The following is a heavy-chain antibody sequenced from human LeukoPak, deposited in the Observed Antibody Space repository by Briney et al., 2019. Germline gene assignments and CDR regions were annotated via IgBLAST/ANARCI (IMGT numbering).Heavy chain of an antibody. D-gene: IGHD1-26*01. CDR2: ISWDGGST. J-gene: IGHJ6*03. V-gene: IGHV3-43D*04. CDR1: GFTFDDYA. CDR3: IKDRGGYYCYMDV. Sequence: PGGSLRLSCAASGFTFDDYAMHWVRQAPTKGLEWVSLISWDGGSTYYADSVKGRFTISRDNSKNSLYLQMNSLRAEDTALYCGIKDRGGYYCYMDVERKGSGVTVSS.